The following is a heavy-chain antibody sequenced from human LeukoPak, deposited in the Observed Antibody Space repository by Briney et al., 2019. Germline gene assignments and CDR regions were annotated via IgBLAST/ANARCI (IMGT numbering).Heavy chain of an antibody. V-gene: IGHV3-23*01. CDR1: GFTFSTFA. CDR3: AKDPQDGIGLYPYFDY. Sequence: PGGSLRLSCAASGFTFSTFAMSWVRQAPGKGLEWVSAISGDGDSTYYADSVKGRFTISRDNSQNSLYLQMNSLRAEDTAVYYCAKDPQDGIGLYPYFDYWGQGTLVTVSS. D-gene: IGHD6-19*01. CDR2: ISGDGDST. J-gene: IGHJ4*02.